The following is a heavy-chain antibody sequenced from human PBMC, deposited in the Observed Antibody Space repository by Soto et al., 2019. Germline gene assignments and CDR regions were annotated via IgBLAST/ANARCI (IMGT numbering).Heavy chain of an antibody. CDR3: ARQMNRGVIFDY. CDR2: IIPIFGTT. J-gene: IGHJ4*02. D-gene: IGHD3-10*01. Sequence: QVQLVQSGAEVRRPGSSVKVSCKTSGGIFSDYALSWVRQAPGQGLEWMGRIIPIFGTTIYAQKFHGRVTITADVPTSTAFMELSSLRSEDTAVYYCARQMNRGVIFDYWGQGTLVTVSS. V-gene: IGHV1-69*01. CDR1: GGIFSDYA.